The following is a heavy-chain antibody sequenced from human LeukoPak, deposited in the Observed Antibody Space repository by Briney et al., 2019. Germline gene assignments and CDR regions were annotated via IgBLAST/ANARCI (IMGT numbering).Heavy chain of an antibody. D-gene: IGHD6-13*01. CDR2: MNPNSGNT. CDR3: ARVAVRANSSTHPLYYFDY. V-gene: IGHV1-8*03. CDR1: GYTFTSYD. J-gene: IGHJ4*02. Sequence: GASVKVSCKASGYTFTSYDINWVRQATGQGLEWMGWMNPNSGNTGYAQKFQGRVTITRNTSISTAYMELSRLRSDDTAVYYCARVAVRANSSTHPLYYFDYWGQGTLVTVSS.